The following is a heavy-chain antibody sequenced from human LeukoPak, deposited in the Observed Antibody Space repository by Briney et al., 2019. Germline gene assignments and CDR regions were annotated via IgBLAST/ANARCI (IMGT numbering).Heavy chain of an antibody. CDR2: INHSGST. V-gene: IGHV4-34*01. J-gene: IGHJ5*02. CDR3: ARGSGTGTFYFYWFDP. D-gene: IGHD1-7*01. Sequence: SETLSLTCAVYGGSFSGYYWSWIRQPPGKGLEWIGEINHSGSTNYNPSLKSRVTISVDTSKNQFSLKLSSVTAADTAVYYCARGSGTGTFYFYWFDPWGQGTLVTVSS. CDR1: GGSFSGYY.